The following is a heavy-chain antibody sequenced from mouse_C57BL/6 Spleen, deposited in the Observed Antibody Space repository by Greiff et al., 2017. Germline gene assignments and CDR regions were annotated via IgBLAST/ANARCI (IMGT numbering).Heavy chain of an antibody. CDR3: FYYDYDGIAY. Sequence: VQLQQSGPELVKPGASVKISCKASGYSFTGYYMNWVKQSPEKSLEWIGEINPSTGGTTYNQKFKAKATLTVDKSSSTAYMQLKSLTSEDSAVYYCFYYDYDGIAYWGQGTLVTVSA. CDR1: GYSFTGYY. CDR2: INPSTGGT. V-gene: IGHV1-42*01. D-gene: IGHD2-4*01. J-gene: IGHJ3*01.